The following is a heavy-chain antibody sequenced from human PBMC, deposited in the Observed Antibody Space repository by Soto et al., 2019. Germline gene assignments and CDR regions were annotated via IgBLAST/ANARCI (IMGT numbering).Heavy chain of an antibody. V-gene: IGHV1-18*01. CDR1: GYTFTSYG. D-gene: IGHD3-3*01. CDR3: ARGVGYDFWSGYYSVPYGPYYFNY. Sequence: GASVKVSCKASGYTFTSYGISWVRQAPGQGLEWMGWISAYNGNTNYAQKLQGRVTMTTDTSTSTAYMELRSLRSDDTAVYYCARGVGYDFWSGYYSVPYGPYYFNYWGQGTLVTVSS. J-gene: IGHJ4*02. CDR2: ISAYNGNT.